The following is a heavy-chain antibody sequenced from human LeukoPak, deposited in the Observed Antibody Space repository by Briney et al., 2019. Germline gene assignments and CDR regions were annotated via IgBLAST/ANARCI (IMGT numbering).Heavy chain of an antibody. CDR2: VSHDGIT. J-gene: IGHJ4*02. CDR3: ARDIAGFGELLGLFDY. CDR1: GGSLNSTPSY. V-gene: IGHV4-39*07. Sequence: SETLSLASTVSGGSLNSTPSYWAWIRQTPEQQLEWIATVSHDGITKYGPSLGGRVSLSADTSKNQFSLKLSSVTAADTAVYYCARDIAGFGELLGLFDYWGQGTLVTVSS. D-gene: IGHD3-10*01.